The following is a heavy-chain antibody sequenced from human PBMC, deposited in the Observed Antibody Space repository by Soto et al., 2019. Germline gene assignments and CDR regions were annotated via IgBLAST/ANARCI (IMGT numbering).Heavy chain of an antibody. J-gene: IGHJ4*02. V-gene: IGHV1-24*01. D-gene: IGHD1-26*01. CDR1: GYTLTELS. CDR2: FDPEDGET. CDR3: ATIVIVGAAVGNFVY. Sequence: ASVNVSCKVSGYTLTELSMHWVRQAPGKGLEWMGGFDPEDGETIYAQKFQGRVTMTEDTSTDTAYMELSSLRSEDTAVYYCATIVIVGAAVGNFVYWGQALLVTVS.